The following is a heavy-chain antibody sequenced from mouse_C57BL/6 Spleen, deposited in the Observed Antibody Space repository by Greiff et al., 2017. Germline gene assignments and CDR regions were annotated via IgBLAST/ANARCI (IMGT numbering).Heavy chain of an antibody. CDR1: GFSFNTYA. D-gene: IGHD1-1*01. J-gene: IGHJ1*03. CDR3: VRQIATRGYFDV. V-gene: IGHV10-1*01. CDR2: IRSKSNNYAT. Sequence: EAGGGLVQPKGSLKLPCAASGFSFNTYAMHWVRQAPGKGLEWVARIRSKSNNYATYYYDSVKARFSICKDDSKSMLYLQMNNLKAEDTARYDCVRQIATRGYFDVWGTGTTVTVSS.